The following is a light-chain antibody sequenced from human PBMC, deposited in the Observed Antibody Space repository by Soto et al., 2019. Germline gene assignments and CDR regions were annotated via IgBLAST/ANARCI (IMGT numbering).Light chain of an antibody. Sequence: QSALTQPACVSGSPGQSSTISCTGTSSDVGGYNYVSWYQQHPGKAPKLMIYDVSNRPSGVSNRFSGSKSGNTASLTISGLQAEDEADYYCSSYTGSSTYVVFGGGTKVTVL. CDR1: SSDVGGYNY. J-gene: IGLJ2*01. V-gene: IGLV2-14*01. CDR3: SSYTGSSTYVV. CDR2: DVS.